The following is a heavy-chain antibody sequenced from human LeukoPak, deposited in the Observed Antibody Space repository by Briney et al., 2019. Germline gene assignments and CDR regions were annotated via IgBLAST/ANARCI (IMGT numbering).Heavy chain of an antibody. CDR3: AILWEPIVVVPAAMPFDY. V-gene: IGHV1-18*01. Sequence: GASVKVSCKASGYTFTSYGISWVRQAPGQGLEWMGWISAYNGNTNYAQKLQGRVTMTTDTSTSTAYMELRSLRSDDTAVYYCAILWEPIVVVPAAMPFDYWGQGTLVTVSS. D-gene: IGHD2-2*01. J-gene: IGHJ4*02. CDR1: GYTFTSYG. CDR2: ISAYNGNT.